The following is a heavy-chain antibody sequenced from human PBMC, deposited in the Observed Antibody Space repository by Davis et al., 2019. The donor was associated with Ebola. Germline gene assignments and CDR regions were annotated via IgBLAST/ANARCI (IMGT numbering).Heavy chain of an antibody. V-gene: IGHV4-31*03. D-gene: IGHD5-24*01. CDR1: GDSITSRGYY. J-gene: IGHJ5*02. Sequence: SETLSLTCSVSGDSITSRGYYWSWVRQHPGKGLEYIGSIYYSGSTYYNPSLKSRVTISIDTSKNQFSLRLTSVTAADTAVYYCARHKSPMAFDPWGQGARVTVSS. CDR3: ARHKSPMAFDP. CDR2: IYYSGST.